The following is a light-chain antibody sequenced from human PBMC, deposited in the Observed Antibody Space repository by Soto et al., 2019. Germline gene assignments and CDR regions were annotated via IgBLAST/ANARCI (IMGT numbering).Light chain of an antibody. V-gene: IGLV2-14*01. J-gene: IGLJ2*01. Sequence: QSALTQPASVSGSPGQSITISCTGTSSDIGPYNYVSWYQQHTGKAPKLMIYDVSNRPSGISNRFSGSESGNTASLTISGLQAEDEADYHCSSYTSSSTVVFGGGTKLTVL. CDR1: SSDIGPYNY. CDR3: SSYTSSSTVV. CDR2: DVS.